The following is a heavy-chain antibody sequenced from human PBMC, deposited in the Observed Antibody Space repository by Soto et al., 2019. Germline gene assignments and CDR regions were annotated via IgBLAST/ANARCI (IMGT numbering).Heavy chain of an antibody. J-gene: IGHJ4*02. CDR3: DHTATSGTCAFAY. CDR1: GFSLTTRAVG. V-gene: IGHV2-5*02. Sequence: QITLKESGPTLVEPTQTLTLTCAFSGFSLTTRAVGVSCIRQPPGQALEWLAVIYWDDDKRYSPSLKSRVTNTKDTAKKQVVLRMNDMDHVDTDTYYCDHTATSGTCAFAYWAQVIMVAFSS. D-gene: IGHD1-26*01. CDR2: IYWDDDK.